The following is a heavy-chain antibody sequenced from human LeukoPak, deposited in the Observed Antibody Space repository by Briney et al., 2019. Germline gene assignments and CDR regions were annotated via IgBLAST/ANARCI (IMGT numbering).Heavy chain of an antibody. V-gene: IGHV5-51*01. CDR2: IYPDDSDT. D-gene: IGHD2-15*01. Sequence: GESLQISCKVSGCSFATYWIGWVRQMPGKGLEWMGIIYPDDSDTRYSPSFQGQVTISADMSISTAYLQWSSLKASDTAMYYCARVPPLLGYCSGGSCFDPYYFDYWGQGTLVTASS. CDR3: ARVPPLLGYCSGGSCFDPYYFDY. CDR1: GCSFATYW. J-gene: IGHJ4*02.